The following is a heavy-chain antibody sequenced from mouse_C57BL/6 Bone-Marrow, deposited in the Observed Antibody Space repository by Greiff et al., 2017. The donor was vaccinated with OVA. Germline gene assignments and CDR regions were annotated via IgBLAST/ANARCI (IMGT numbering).Heavy chain of an antibody. CDR2: FYPGSGSI. J-gene: IGHJ3*01. CDR1: GYTFTEYT. V-gene: IGHV1-62-2*01. Sequence: QVQLQQSGAELVKPGASVKLSCKASGYTFTEYTIHWVKQRSGQGLEWIGWFYPGSGSIKYNEKFKDKATLTADKSSSTVYMERSRLTSEDSAVYFCARHEVGYYYGSSYWFAYWGQGTLVTVSA. D-gene: IGHD1-1*01. CDR3: ARHEVGYYYGSSYWFAY.